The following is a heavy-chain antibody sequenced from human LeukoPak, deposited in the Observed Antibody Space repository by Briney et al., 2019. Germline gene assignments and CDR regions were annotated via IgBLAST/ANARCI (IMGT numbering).Heavy chain of an antibody. V-gene: IGHV3-30*18. CDR3: AKEYSPLTYYYDSSGYYPDY. CDR2: ISYDGSNK. D-gene: IGHD3-22*01. J-gene: IGHJ4*02. CDR1: GFTFSSYG. Sequence: GGSLRLSCAASGFTFSSYGMHWVRQAPGKGLEWVAVISYDGSNKYYADFVKGRFTISRDNSKTTLYLQMNSLRAEDTAVYYCAKEYSPLTYYYDSSGYYPDYWGQGTLVTVSS.